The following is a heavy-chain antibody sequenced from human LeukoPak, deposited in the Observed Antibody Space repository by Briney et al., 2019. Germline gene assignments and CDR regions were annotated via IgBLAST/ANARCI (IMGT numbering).Heavy chain of an antibody. D-gene: IGHD6-13*01. CDR2: INPNSGGT. J-gene: IGHJ6*03. CDR1: GYTFTGYY. V-gene: IGHV1-2*02. Sequence: ASVKVSCKASGYTFTGYYMHWVRQAPGQGLEWMGWINPNSGGTNYAQKFQGRVTMTRDTSISTAYMELSRLRSDDTAVYYCARLGNIAAAGRGLADYYYYMDVWGKGTTVIVSS. CDR3: ARLGNIAAAGRGLADYYYYMDV.